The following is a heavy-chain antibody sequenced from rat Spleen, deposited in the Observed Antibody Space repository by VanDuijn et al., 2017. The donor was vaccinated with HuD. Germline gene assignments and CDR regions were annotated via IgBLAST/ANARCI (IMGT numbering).Heavy chain of an antibody. D-gene: IGHD5-1*01. CDR3: ARGSWYFDF. CDR2: IDSAGST. J-gene: IGHJ1*01. Sequence: EVQLQESGPGLVKPSQSLSLTCSVTSYSITSNYWGWIRKFPGNRLEWMGFIDSAGSTNCNPSLKSRISITGDTSKNQFFLQVNSIATEDTATYYCARGSWYFDFWGPGTMVTVSS. CDR1: SYSITSNY. V-gene: IGHV3-3*01.